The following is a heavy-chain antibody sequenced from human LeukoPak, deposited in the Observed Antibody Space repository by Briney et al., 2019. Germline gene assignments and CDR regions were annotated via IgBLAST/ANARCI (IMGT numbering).Heavy chain of an antibody. D-gene: IGHD5/OR15-5a*01. CDR2: IYYSGST. Sequence: SETLSLTCTVSGGSISSRSYYWGWIRQPPGKGLEWIGSIYYSGSTYYNPSLKSRVTISVDTSKNQFSLKLSSVTAADTAVYYCARLGSTTDYYYYLDVWGKGTTVTVSS. J-gene: IGHJ6*03. V-gene: IGHV4-39*01. CDR1: GGSISSRSYY. CDR3: ARLGSTTDYYYYLDV.